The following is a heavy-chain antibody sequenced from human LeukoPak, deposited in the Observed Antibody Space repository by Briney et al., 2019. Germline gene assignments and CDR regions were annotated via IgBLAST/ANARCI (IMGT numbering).Heavy chain of an antibody. Sequence: PGGSLRLSCAASGFTFSSYAMSWVRQAPGKGLEWVSAISGSGGSTYYADSVKGRFTISRDNSKNTLYLQMNSLRAEDTAVYDCAKDLGDYVIRYYFDYWGQGTLVTVSS. V-gene: IGHV3-23*01. J-gene: IGHJ4*02. CDR3: AKDLGDYVIRYYFDY. CDR1: GFTFSSYA. D-gene: IGHD4-17*01. CDR2: ISGSGGST.